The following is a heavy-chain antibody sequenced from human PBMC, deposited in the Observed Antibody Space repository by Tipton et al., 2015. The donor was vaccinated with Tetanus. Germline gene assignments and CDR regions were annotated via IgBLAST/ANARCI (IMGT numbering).Heavy chain of an antibody. CDR1: GFTFSNYW. CDR3: ARYVATCTIGY. V-gene: IGHV3-7*01. D-gene: IGHD2-2*01. Sequence: SLRLSCSASGFTFSNYWMSWVRQAPGKGLEWVANIKKDESEKDYVDSVKGRFTISRDNAKNSLYLQMNSLRPEDTAVYYCARYVATCTIGYWGQGSLVTVSS. J-gene: IGHJ4*02. CDR2: IKKDESEK.